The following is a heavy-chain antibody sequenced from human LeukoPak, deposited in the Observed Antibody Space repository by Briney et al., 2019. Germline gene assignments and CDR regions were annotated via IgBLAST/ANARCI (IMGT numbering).Heavy chain of an antibody. D-gene: IGHD2-21*02. CDR1: GFTFSSYW. J-gene: IGHJ4*02. CDR3: ARNRDWAFDY. CDR2: IKQDGSEK. V-gene: IGHV3-7*02. Sequence: PGGSLGLSCAASGFTFSSYWMSWVRQAPGKGLKWVANIKQDGSEKYYVDSVKGRFTFSRDNAKNSLYLQMNSLRVEDTAVYYCARNRDWAFDYWGQGSLVTVSS.